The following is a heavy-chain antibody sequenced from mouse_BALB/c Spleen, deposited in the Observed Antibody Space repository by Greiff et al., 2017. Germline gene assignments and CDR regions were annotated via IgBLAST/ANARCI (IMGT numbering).Heavy chain of an antibody. J-gene: IGHJ3*01. V-gene: IGHV1-7*01. CDR1: GYTFTSYW. D-gene: IGHD1-1*01. CDR3: ARHYYGSSSPWFAY. Sequence: VQLQESGAELAKPGASVKMSCKASGYTFTSYWMHWVKQRPGQGLEWIGYINPSTGYTEYNQKFKDKATLTADKSSSTAYMQLSSLTSEDSAVYYCARHYYGSSSPWFAYWGQGTLVTVSA. CDR2: INPSTGYT.